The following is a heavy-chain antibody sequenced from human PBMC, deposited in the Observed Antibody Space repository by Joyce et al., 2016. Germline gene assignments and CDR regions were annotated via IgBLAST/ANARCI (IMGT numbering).Heavy chain of an antibody. CDR1: GLTFSSFS. D-gene: IGHD6-25*01. CDR3: AKSVPSAYFDD. V-gene: IGHV3-30*18. CDR2: ISYNGERK. Sequence: QVLLVESGGGVVQPGRSLRLSCTASGLTFSSFSMHWVRQGPGKGLEWVALISYNGERKFYADSVKGRFTISRDNSNNTLYLQINSLRHDDTARYYCAKSVPSAYFDDWGQGTLVTVSS. J-gene: IGHJ4*02.